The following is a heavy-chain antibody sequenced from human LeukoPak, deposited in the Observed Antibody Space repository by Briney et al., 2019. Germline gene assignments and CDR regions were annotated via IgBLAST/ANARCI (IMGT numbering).Heavy chain of an antibody. J-gene: IGHJ5*02. V-gene: IGHV4-39*01. CDR3: AVDRGPDNWFDP. CDR2: IYYSGST. CDR1: GGSITSSSYY. D-gene: IGHD1-26*01. Sequence: PSETLSLTCAVSGGSITSSSYYWVWIRQPPGKGLEWIGSIYYSGSTYYNPSLKSRVTISVDTSKNQCSLKLSFVTAADTAVYYCAVDRGPDNWFDPWGQGTLVTVSS.